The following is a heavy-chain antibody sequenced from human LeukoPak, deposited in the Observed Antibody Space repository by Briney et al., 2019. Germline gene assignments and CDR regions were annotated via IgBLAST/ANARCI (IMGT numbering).Heavy chain of an antibody. J-gene: IGHJ4*02. V-gene: IGHV1-2*02. CDR1: GCTFTDYY. CDR2: INPNSGGT. Sequence: GASVKVSCKASGCTFTDYYMHWVRQAPGQGLEWMGWINPNSGGTNYAQKFQGRVTMTRDKSISTAYMELYSLRSDDTAVYYCARDPPGVRYGRPIFDFWGQGTLVTVSS. D-gene: IGHD2-8*01. CDR3: ARDPPGVRYGRPIFDF.